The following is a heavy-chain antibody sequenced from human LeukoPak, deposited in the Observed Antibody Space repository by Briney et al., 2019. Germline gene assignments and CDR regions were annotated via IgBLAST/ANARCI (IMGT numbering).Heavy chain of an antibody. J-gene: IGHJ5*02. V-gene: IGHV3-23*01. CDR3: AKSRGMTTVTSGGWFDP. D-gene: IGHD4-17*01. CDR2: ISGSGGST. Sequence: GGSLRLSCAASGFTFSSYAMSWVRQAPGKGLEWVSAISGSGGSTYYADSVKGRFTISRDNSKNTLYLQMSSLRAEDTAVYYCAKSRGMTTVTSGGWFDPWGRGTLVTVSS. CDR1: GFTFSSYA.